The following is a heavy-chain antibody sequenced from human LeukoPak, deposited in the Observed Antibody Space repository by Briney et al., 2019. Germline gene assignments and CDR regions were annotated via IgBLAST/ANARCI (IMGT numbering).Heavy chain of an antibody. J-gene: IGHJ4*02. D-gene: IGHD3-10*01. CDR3: ARDLGRGNSGSSNY. V-gene: IGHV1-2*02. Sequence: GASVKVSCKASGYTFTGYYMHWVRQAPGQGLEWMGWINPNSGGTNYAQKFQGRVTMTRDTSISTAYMELRSLRSDDTAVYYCARDLGRGNSGSSNYWGQGTLVTVSS. CDR2: INPNSGGT. CDR1: GYTFTGYY.